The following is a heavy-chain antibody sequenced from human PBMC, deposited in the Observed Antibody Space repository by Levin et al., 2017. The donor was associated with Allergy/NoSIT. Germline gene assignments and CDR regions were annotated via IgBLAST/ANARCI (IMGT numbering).Heavy chain of an antibody. CDR3: ARKGYCSSTTCWYGMDV. CDR2: IYPGDSDT. Sequence: GGSLRLSCKGSGYSFTNYWIAWVRQMPGKGLEWMGIIYPGDSDTRYSPSFQCQVTISADKSSSTAYLQWSSLKASDTAMYYCARKGYCSSTTCWYGMDVWGQGTTVTVSS. V-gene: IGHV5-51*01. D-gene: IGHD2-2*01. CDR1: GYSFTNYW. J-gene: IGHJ6*02.